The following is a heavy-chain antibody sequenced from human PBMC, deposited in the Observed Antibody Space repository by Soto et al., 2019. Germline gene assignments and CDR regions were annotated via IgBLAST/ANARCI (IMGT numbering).Heavy chain of an antibody. CDR1: GFTFSSYW. CDR3: AREVYDCGDPYYFDF. CDR2: IKQDGSEK. Sequence: GGSLRLSCAASGFTFSSYWMSWVRQAPGKGLEWVANIKQDGSEKYYVDSVKGRFTISRDNAKKSLYLQMNSLRAEDTAVYYCAREVYDCGDPYYFDFWGQGTLVTVSS. J-gene: IGHJ4*02. D-gene: IGHD4-17*01. V-gene: IGHV3-7*01.